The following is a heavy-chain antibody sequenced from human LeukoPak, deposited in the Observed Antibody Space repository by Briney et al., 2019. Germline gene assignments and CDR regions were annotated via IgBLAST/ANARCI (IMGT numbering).Heavy chain of an antibody. CDR2: INHSGST. CDR1: GYSISSGYY. CDR3: ARGAGRYSSGWYLGY. D-gene: IGHD6-19*01. J-gene: IGHJ4*02. Sequence: SETLSLTCTVSGYSISSGYYWGWIRQPPGKGLEWIGEINHSGSTNYNPSLKSRVTISVDTSKNQFSLKLSSVTAADTAVYYCARGAGRYSSGWYLGYWGQGTLVTVSS. V-gene: IGHV4-38-2*02.